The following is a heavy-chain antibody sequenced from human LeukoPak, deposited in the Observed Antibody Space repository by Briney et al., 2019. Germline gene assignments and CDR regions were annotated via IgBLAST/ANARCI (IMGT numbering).Heavy chain of an antibody. CDR2: IYYSGST. CDR3: ARLYSYGPYYFDY. CDR1: GGSISSSSYY. V-gene: IGHV4-39*01. J-gene: IGHJ4*02. D-gene: IGHD5-18*01. Sequence: SETLSLTCTVSGGSISSSSYYWGWIRQPPGKGLEWFVSIYYSGSTYYNPSLKRRVTISVDTSKNQFSLKLSSVTAADTAVYYCARLYSYGPYYFDYWGQGTLVTVSS.